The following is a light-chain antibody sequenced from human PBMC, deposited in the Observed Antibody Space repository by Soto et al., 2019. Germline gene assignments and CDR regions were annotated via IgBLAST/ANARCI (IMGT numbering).Light chain of an antibody. J-gene: IGKJ4*02. V-gene: IGKV1-5*03. Sequence: IQMTQSPSTLSASVGDRVTITCRASQSVSTLLAWYQQKPGEAPKLLIYRASSLESGVPSRVSGSGSGTEFTLTISSLQPDDFATYYCQQYDNYSPFGGGTRVEIK. CDR2: RAS. CDR3: QQYDNYSP. CDR1: QSVSTL.